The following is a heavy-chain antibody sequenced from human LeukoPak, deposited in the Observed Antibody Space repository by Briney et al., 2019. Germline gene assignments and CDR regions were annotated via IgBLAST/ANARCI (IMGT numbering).Heavy chain of an antibody. CDR2: ISSNGGST. CDR3: ARAEAEPYYYYGMDV. D-gene: IGHD1-14*01. Sequence: GGSPRLSCAASGFTFSSYAMHWVRQAPGKGLEYVSAISSNGGSTYYANSVKGRFTISRDNSKNTLYLQMGSLRAEDMAVYYCARAEAEPYYYYGMDVWGQGTTVTVSS. CDR1: GFTFSSYA. V-gene: IGHV3-64*01. J-gene: IGHJ6*02.